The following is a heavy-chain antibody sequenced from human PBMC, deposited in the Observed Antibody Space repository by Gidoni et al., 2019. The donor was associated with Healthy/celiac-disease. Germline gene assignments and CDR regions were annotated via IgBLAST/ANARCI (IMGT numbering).Heavy chain of an antibody. J-gene: IGHJ4*02. Sequence: QVQLVESGGGVVQHGRSLRLSCAASGFPFSSYGMHWVRQAPGKGLEWVAVISYDGSNKYYADSVKGRFTISRDNSKNTLYLQMNSLRAEDTAVYYCAKDGGYSGYGQAELDYWGQGTLVTVSS. CDR2: ISYDGSNK. CDR3: AKDGGYSGYGQAELDY. D-gene: IGHD5-12*01. CDR1: GFPFSSYG. V-gene: IGHV3-30*18.